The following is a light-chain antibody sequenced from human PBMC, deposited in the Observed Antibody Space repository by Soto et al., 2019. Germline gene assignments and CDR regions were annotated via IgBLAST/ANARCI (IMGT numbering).Light chain of an antibody. V-gene: IGLV2-14*01. J-gene: IGLJ1*01. CDR3: SSYTSSSTL. Sequence: QSVLTQPASVSGSPGQSITISCTGTSSDVGAYNFVSWHQQHPGKAPKLMIYAVTDRPSGVSSRFSGSKSGNTASLTISGLQAEDEADYYCSSYTSSSTLFGTGTKVTVL. CDR2: AVT. CDR1: SSDVGAYNF.